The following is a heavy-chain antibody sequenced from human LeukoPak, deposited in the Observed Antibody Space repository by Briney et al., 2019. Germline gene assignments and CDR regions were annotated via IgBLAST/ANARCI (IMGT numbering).Heavy chain of an antibody. CDR2: ICPGDSDT. V-gene: IGHV5-51*01. D-gene: IGHD2-21*02. Sequence: GESLKISCKGSGYSFTSYWIGWVRQMPGKGLEWIGIICPGDSDTRYSPSFQGQVTISADKSISTAYLQWSSLKASDTAMYYCARLAYCGGDCYSPHAFDIWGQGTMVTVSS. CDR3: ARLAYCGGDCYSPHAFDI. CDR1: GYSFTSYW. J-gene: IGHJ3*02.